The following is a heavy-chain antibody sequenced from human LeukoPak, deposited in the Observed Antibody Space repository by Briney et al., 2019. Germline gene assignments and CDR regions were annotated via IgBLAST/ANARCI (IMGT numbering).Heavy chain of an antibody. J-gene: IGHJ4*02. Sequence: ASVKVSCRVSGYTLTESSMHWVRQAPGKGLEWMGGFDPEDGGRIYAQKFQGRVTMTTDTSTSTAYMELRSLRSDDTAVYYCARDRYSSGWYEPVDYWGQGTLVTVSS. V-gene: IGHV1-24*01. D-gene: IGHD6-19*01. CDR2: FDPEDGGR. CDR1: GYTLTESS. CDR3: ARDRYSSGWYEPVDY.